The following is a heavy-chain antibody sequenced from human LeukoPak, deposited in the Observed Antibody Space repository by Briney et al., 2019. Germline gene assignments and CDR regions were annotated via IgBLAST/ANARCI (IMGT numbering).Heavy chain of an antibody. CDR1: GFTFSSYW. D-gene: IGHD6-19*01. CDR3: ARTGHSSGWSAYFDY. J-gene: IGHJ4*02. Sequence: GGSLRLSCAASGFTFSSYWMSWVRQAPGQGLEWVANIKQAGSEKCYVDSVKGRFTISRDNAKNSLYLQMNSLRAEDTAVYYCARTGHSSGWSAYFDYWGQGTLVTVSS. CDR2: IKQAGSEK. V-gene: IGHV3-7*01.